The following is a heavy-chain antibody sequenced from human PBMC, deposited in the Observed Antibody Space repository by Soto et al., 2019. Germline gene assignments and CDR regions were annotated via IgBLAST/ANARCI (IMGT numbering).Heavy chain of an antibody. Sequence: GASVKVSCKASGYTFTSYDINWVRQATGQGLEWMGWMDANSGNTGYAQKFQGRVTMTRNTSISTAYMELSSLRSEDTAVYYCARRNRYDFWSGSTQDVWGQGTTVTVSS. CDR1: GYTFTSYD. D-gene: IGHD3-3*01. J-gene: IGHJ6*02. CDR2: MDANSGNT. V-gene: IGHV1-8*01. CDR3: ARRNRYDFWSGSTQDV.